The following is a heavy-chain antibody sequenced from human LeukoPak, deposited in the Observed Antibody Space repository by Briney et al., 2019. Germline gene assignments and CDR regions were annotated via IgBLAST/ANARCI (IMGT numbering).Heavy chain of an antibody. V-gene: IGHV3-30*02. CDR1: GFTFSSSA. D-gene: IGHD2-2*01. CDR2: IQSDGSYK. CDR3: ATHCSGTTCHRDY. Sequence: GGSLRLSCAASGFTFSSSAMHWVRQAPGKGLECVAFIQSDGSYKHYSDSVEGRFTISRDNSKNTLYLEMNSLRVVDTGVYYCATHCSGTTCHRDYWGQGTLVTVSS. J-gene: IGHJ4*02.